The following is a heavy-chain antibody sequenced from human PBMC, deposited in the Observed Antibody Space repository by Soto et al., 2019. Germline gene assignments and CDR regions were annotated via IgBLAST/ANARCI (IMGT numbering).Heavy chain of an antibody. V-gene: IGHV3-23*01. D-gene: IGHD6-19*01. Sequence: GESLKISCVASGIEFSNYAMSWVRQAPGKGLEWVSISSASGRSRYHADSVKGRFTISRDNSKNTLYLHMTNLRAEDTALYYCAKDGNWLDVYFDVWGQGTPVTVSS. CDR1: GIEFSNYA. J-gene: IGHJ4*02. CDR2: SSASGRSR. CDR3: AKDGNWLDVYFDV.